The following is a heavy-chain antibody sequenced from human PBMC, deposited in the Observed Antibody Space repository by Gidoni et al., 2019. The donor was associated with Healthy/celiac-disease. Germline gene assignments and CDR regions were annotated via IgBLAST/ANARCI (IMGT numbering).Heavy chain of an antibody. J-gene: IGHJ4*02. Sequence: EVQLLVSGGGLVQPGGSLRLYCAASGFTFSSYAMSWVRQAQGKGLKWVSSISGSGGSTYYSDSVKGRFTISRDNSKNTLYLQMNSLIAEDTAVYYCAKEGGGSYYFDYWGQGTLVTVSS. D-gene: IGHD2-15*01. CDR2: ISGSGGST. V-gene: IGHV3-23*01. CDR3: AKEGGGSYYFDY. CDR1: GFTFSSYA.